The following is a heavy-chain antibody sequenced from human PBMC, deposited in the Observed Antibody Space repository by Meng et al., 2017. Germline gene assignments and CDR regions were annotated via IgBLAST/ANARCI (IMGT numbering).Heavy chain of an antibody. J-gene: IGHJ6*01. CDR2: IYYSGST. CDR3: ARGVLLFYGSMSQYYYGMNV. D-gene: IGHD4-23*01. V-gene: IGHV4-61*01. Sequence: SETLSLTCTVSGGSVSSGSYYWSWIRQPPGKGLEWIGYIYYSGSTNYNPSLKSRVTISVDTSKNQFSLKLTSVTAADTAVYYCARGVLLFYGSMSQYYYGMNVW. CDR1: GGSVSSGSYY.